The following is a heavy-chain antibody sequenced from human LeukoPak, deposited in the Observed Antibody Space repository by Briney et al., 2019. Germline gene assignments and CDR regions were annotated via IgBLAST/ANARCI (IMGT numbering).Heavy chain of an antibody. J-gene: IGHJ3*02. CDR1: GFTFDDYG. V-gene: IGHV3-20*04. D-gene: IGHD1-26*01. CDR2: INWTGGST. Sequence: GGSLRLSCAASGFTFDDYGMTWVRQAPGKGREWGSGINWTGGSTPYADSVKGRFTISRDNAKNSLYLQMNSLRAEDTALYYCARLRVVWDLDDAFDIWGQGTMVIVSS. CDR3: ARLRVVWDLDDAFDI.